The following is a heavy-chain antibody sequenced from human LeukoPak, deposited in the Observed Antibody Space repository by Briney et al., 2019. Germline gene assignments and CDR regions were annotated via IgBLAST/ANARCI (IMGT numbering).Heavy chain of an antibody. CDR1: GFTFSNYA. CDR3: AVVPAAILGYYYYGMDV. D-gene: IGHD2-2*02. CDR2: ISGSSGST. J-gene: IGHJ6*02. Sequence: GGSLRLSCAASGFTFSNYAMSWVRQAPGKGLEWVSAISGSSGSTYYADSVKGRFTISRDNSKNTLYLQMNSLRAEDTAVYYCAVVPAAILGYYYYGMDVWGQGTTVTVSS. V-gene: IGHV3-23*01.